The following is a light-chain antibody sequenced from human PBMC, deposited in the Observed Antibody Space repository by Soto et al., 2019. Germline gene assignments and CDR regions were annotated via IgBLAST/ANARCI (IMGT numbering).Light chain of an antibody. V-gene: IGLV2-11*01. J-gene: IGLJ1*01. Sequence: QSALTQPHSVSGSPGQSVTISCTGTSSDVGGYSYVSWYQQHPGKAPQLIIYDVTERPSGVPDRFSGSKSGNTASLTISGLQAEDEPDYYCCSYTGSYSYVFGIGTKLTVL. CDR1: SSDVGGYSY. CDR3: CSYTGSYSYV. CDR2: DVT.